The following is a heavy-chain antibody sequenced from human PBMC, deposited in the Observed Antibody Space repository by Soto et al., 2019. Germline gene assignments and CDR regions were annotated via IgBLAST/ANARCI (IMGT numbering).Heavy chain of an antibody. Sequence: WGSLRLSCVASGFTFHTYVINCVRHSPLKGLEWASGISASGDSTYYADSLKGRFTISRDNSKNTLYLQMNSLRAEDTAVYYCSKGTGTTRLYSMDVWGQGTTVTVSS. V-gene: IGHV3-23*01. CDR2: ISASGDST. CDR3: SKGTGTTRLYSMDV. CDR1: GFTFHTYV. D-gene: IGHD1-7*01. J-gene: IGHJ6*02.